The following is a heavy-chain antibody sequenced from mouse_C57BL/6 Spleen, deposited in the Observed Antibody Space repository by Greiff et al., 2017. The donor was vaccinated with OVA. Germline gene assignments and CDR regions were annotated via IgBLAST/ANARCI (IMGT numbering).Heavy chain of an antibody. Sequence: EVMLVESGGDLVKPGGSLKLSCAASGFTFSSYGMSWVRQTPDKRLECVATISSGGSYPYYPDSVKGRFTISRDNAKNTLYLQMSSLKSEDTAMDYGARPSTGTDYAMDYWGQGTSVTVSS. J-gene: IGHJ4*01. CDR2: ISSGGSYP. CDR1: GFTFSSYG. CDR3: ARPSTGTDYAMDY. D-gene: IGHD4-1*02. V-gene: IGHV5-6*01.